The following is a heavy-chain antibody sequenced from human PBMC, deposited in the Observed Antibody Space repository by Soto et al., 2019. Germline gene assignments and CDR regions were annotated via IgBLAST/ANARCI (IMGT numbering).Heavy chain of an antibody. CDR3: ARDPPYYYDSNEFDY. J-gene: IGHJ4*02. Sequence: PGGSLRLSCAASGFTFSSYAMHWVRQAPGKGLEWVAVISYDGSNKYYADSVKGRFTISRDNPKNTLYLQMNSLRAEDTAVYYCARDPPYYYDSNEFDYWGQGTLVTVSS. CDR2: ISYDGSNK. CDR1: GFTFSSYA. D-gene: IGHD3-22*01. V-gene: IGHV3-30-3*01.